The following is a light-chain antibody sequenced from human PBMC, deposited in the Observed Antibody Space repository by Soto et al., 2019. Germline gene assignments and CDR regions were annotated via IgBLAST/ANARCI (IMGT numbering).Light chain of an antibody. J-gene: IGKJ5*01. Sequence: EIVLTQSPATLSLSPGERATLSCRASQSVSSYLAWYQQKPGQAHRLLIYDASNRATGIPPRFRGSGSGTVFTLTISSLEPEVFAVYYCQHRSNWPITFGQGTRLEIK. CDR1: QSVSSY. V-gene: IGKV3-11*01. CDR3: QHRSNWPIT. CDR2: DAS.